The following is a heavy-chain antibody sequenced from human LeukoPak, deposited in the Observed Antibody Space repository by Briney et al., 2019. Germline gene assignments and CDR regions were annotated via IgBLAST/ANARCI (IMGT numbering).Heavy chain of an antibody. CDR1: GFTFSSYA. J-gene: IGHJ4*02. Sequence: GGSLRLSCAASGFTFSSYAMHWVRQAPGKGLEWVAVISYDGSNKYYADSVKGRFTISRDNSKNTLYLQMNSLRAEDTAVYYCARDPNLSCSSTSCYQVDYWGQGTLVTVSS. D-gene: IGHD2-2*01. CDR2: ISYDGSNK. CDR3: ARDPNLSCSSTSCYQVDY. V-gene: IGHV3-30-3*01.